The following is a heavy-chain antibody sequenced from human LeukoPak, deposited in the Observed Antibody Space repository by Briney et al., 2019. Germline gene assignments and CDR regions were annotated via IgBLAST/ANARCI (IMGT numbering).Heavy chain of an antibody. Sequence: SETLSLTCAVYGGSFSGYYWSWTRQPPGKGLEWIGEINHSGSTNYNPSLKSRVTISVDTSKNQFSLKLSSVTAADTAVYYCARGPGDYVWGSYRRFDYWGQGTLVTVSS. CDR3: ARGPGDYVWGSYRRFDY. V-gene: IGHV4-34*01. CDR1: GGSFSGYY. CDR2: INHSGST. J-gene: IGHJ4*02. D-gene: IGHD3-16*02.